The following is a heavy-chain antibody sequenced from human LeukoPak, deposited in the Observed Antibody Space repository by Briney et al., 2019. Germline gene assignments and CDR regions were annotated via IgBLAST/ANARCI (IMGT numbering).Heavy chain of an antibody. CDR1: GFSLSTTGVG. V-gene: IGHV2-5*01. Sequence: SGPTLVNPTQTLTLTCTFSGFSLSTTGVGVGWIRQPPGKALEWLTLIYWNDDKRYSPSLKSRPTITKDTSKNQVVLTMTNMDPVDTATYYCALRFSGSGSYPFDPWGQGTLVTVSS. D-gene: IGHD3-10*01. J-gene: IGHJ5*02. CDR2: IYWNDDK. CDR3: ALRFSGSGSYPFDP.